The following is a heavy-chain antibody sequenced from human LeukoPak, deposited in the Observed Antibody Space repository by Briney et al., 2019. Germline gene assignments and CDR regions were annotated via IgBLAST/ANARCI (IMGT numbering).Heavy chain of an antibody. Sequence: GGSLRLSCAASGFTFSSHAMTWVRQAPGKGLEWVSTIGGAAGSRNFADSVRGRFTISRDNSNNTLFLHMTNLRAEDTAVYYCARDRDIILMGHGMDVWGQGTTVTVSS. D-gene: IGHD1-26*01. CDR1: GFTFSSHA. CDR3: ARDRDIILMGHGMDV. V-gene: IGHV3-23*01. J-gene: IGHJ6*02. CDR2: IGGAAGSR.